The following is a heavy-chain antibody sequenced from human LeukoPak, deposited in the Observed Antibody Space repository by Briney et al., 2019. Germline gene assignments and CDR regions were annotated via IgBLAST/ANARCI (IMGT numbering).Heavy chain of an antibody. Sequence: SETLSLTCTVSGGSISSHYWSWIRPPPGKGLEWIGYIYYSGSTNYNPSLKSRVTISVDTSKNQFSLKLSSVTAADTAVYYCARGGNIAARRAVLDYWGQGTLVTVSS. CDR1: GGSISSHY. J-gene: IGHJ4*02. D-gene: IGHD6-6*01. CDR3: ARGGNIAARRAVLDY. CDR2: IYYSGST. V-gene: IGHV4-59*11.